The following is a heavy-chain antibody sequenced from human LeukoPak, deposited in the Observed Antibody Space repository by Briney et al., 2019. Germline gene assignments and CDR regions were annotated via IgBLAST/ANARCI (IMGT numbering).Heavy chain of an antibody. CDR1: GFTVSSNY. CDR3: ARCSDYGDYMPLDY. Sequence: GGSLRLSCAASGFTVSSNYMSWVRQAPGKGLEWVSVIYSGGSTYYADSVKGRFTISRDNSKNTLYLQMNSLRAEDTAVYYCARCSDYGDYMPLDYRGQGTLVTVSS. CDR2: IYSGGST. D-gene: IGHD4-17*01. V-gene: IGHV3-66*01. J-gene: IGHJ4*02.